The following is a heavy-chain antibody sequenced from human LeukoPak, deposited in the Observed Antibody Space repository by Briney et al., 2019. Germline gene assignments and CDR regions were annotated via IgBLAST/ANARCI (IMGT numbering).Heavy chain of an antibody. J-gene: IGHJ3*02. CDR1: GGSISSYY. V-gene: IGHV4-59*08. Sequence: PSETLSLTCTVSGGSISSYYWSWIRQPPGKGLEWIGYIYYSGSTNYNPSLKSRVTISVDTSKNQFSLKLSSVTAADTAVYYCARRYVLRYFDWLFDAFDIWGQGTMVTVSS. CDR2: IYYSGST. D-gene: IGHD3-9*01. CDR3: ARRYVLRYFDWLFDAFDI.